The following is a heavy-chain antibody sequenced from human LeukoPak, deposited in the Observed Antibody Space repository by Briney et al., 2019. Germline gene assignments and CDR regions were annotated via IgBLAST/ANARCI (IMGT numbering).Heavy chain of an antibody. CDR3: ASSAVYDILTGYYDAFDI. V-gene: IGHV4-4*07. Sequence: SETRSLTCTVSGGSISSYYWSWIRQPAGKGLEWIGRIYTSGSTNYNPSLKSRVTMSLDTSKNQFSLKLSSVTAADTAVYYCASSAVYDILTGYYDAFDIWGQGTTVTVSS. D-gene: IGHD3-9*01. J-gene: IGHJ3*02. CDR2: IYTSGST. CDR1: GGSISSYY.